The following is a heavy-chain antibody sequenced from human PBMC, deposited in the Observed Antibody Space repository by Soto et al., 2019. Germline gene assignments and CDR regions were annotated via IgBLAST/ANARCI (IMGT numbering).Heavy chain of an antibody. CDR1: GGSFGTYS. J-gene: IGHJ4*02. V-gene: IGHV4-59*01. CDR2: IYYSGTT. D-gene: IGHD3-3*01. Sequence: QVQLQQSGPGLVKPSETLSLTCAVSGGSFGTYSWNWIRQAPGKGLEWIGKIYYSGTTGYNPSLKSRVTLSIDTSQNKLSLSLNSVTAADTAVYYCARDGFYTDGRGPRNEGFDYWGQGTLVTVSA. CDR3: ARDGFYTDGRGPRNEGFDY.